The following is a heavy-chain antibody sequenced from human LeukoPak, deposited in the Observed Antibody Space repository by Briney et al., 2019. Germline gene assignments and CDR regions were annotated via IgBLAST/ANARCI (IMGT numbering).Heavy chain of an antibody. CDR3: AQNEGIASNWFDP. D-gene: IGHD6-13*01. CDR1: GGTFSSYA. V-gene: IGHV1-69*13. CDR2: IIPIFGTA. J-gene: IGHJ5*02. Sequence: SMKVSCKASGGTFSSYAISWVRQAPGQGLEWMGGIIPIFGTANYAQKFQGRVTITADESTSTAYMELSSLRSEDTAVYYCAQNEGIASNWFDPWGQGTLVTVSS.